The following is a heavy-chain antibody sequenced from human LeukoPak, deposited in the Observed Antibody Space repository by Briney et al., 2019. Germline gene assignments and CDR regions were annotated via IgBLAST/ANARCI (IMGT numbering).Heavy chain of an antibody. CDR1: GYTFTGYY. D-gene: IGHD3-22*01. CDR2: INPNSGGT. Sequence: ASVKVSCKAPGYTFTGYYMHWVRQAPGQGLEWMGWINPNSGGTNYAQKFQGRVTMTRVTSISTAYMELSRLRSDDTAVYYCARIWYYYDSSGYRRSVYYFDYWGQGTLVTVSS. V-gene: IGHV1-2*02. J-gene: IGHJ4*02. CDR3: ARIWYYYDSSGYRRSVYYFDY.